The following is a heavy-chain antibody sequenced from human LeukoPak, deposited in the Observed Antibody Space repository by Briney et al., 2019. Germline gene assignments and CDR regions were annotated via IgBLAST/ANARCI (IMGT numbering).Heavy chain of an antibody. J-gene: IGHJ5*02. D-gene: IGHD5-24*01. Sequence: ASVKVSCKASGYTFTGYYMHWVRQAPGQGLEWMGWIYPNSGGTNYVQKFQGRVTMTRDTSISTAYMELSRLRSEDTAFYYCATDHSMANTAWWFDPWGQGTLVTVSS. V-gene: IGHV1-2*02. CDR1: GYTFTGYY. CDR2: IYPNSGGT. CDR3: ATDHSMANTAWWFDP.